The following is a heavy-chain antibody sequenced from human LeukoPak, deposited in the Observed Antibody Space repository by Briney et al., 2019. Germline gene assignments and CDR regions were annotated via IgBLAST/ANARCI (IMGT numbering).Heavy chain of an antibody. CDR3: ATGYTYDYSLY. CDR1: GDTVTVFS. V-gene: IGHV1-24*01. D-gene: IGHD5-18*01. Sequence: ASVKVSCKVSGDTVTVFSIHWVRQAPGHGGEWMGGFDPEDGARIFAQKFQGRVTMTEDTSTDTAYMDLSSLRSEDTAVYYCATGYTYDYSLYWGQGTLVTVSS. CDR2: FDPEDGAR. J-gene: IGHJ4*02.